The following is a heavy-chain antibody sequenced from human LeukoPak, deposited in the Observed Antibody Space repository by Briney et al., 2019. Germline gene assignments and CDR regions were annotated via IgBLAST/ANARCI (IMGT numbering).Heavy chain of an antibody. D-gene: IGHD3-10*01. V-gene: IGHV3-7*01. CDR1: GFTFSSYW. Sequence: GGSLRLSCAASGFTFSSYWMSWVRQAPGKGLEWVANIKQDGSEKYYVDSVKGRFTISRDNAKNSLYLQMNSLRAEDTAVYYCARRKADDGAIYYNWFDPWGHGTPVTVSS. CDR3: ARRKADDGAIYYNWFDP. CDR2: IKQDGSEK. J-gene: IGHJ5*02.